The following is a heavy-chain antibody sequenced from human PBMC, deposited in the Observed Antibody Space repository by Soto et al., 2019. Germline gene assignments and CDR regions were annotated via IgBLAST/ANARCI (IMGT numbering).Heavy chain of an antibody. Sequence: QVQLVQSGAEVKKPGASVKVSCKASGYTFTRYYMHWVRQAPGQGLEWMGIINPSGGSTSYAQKFQGRVTMPRDTATSTVYMELSSRRSEDTAVYYCALIGATLAFDIWGQGKMVTVSS. CDR1: GYTFTRYY. CDR2: INPSGGST. J-gene: IGHJ3*02. CDR3: ALIGATLAFDI. V-gene: IGHV1-46*01. D-gene: IGHD1-26*01.